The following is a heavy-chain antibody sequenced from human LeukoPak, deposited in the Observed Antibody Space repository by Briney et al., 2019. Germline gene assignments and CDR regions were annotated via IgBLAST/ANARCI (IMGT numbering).Heavy chain of an antibody. CDR2: INPNSGDT. CDR3: ARSPDILTGENFDY. CDR1: GYTFTGYY. Sequence: ASVKVSCKASGYTFTGYYMHWVRQAPGQGLEWMGWINPNSGDTNYAQKFHDRVTMTRDTSTRTAYMEVSRLRSDDTAVYYCARSPDILTGENFDYWGQGTLVTVSS. D-gene: IGHD3-9*01. J-gene: IGHJ4*02. V-gene: IGHV1-2*02.